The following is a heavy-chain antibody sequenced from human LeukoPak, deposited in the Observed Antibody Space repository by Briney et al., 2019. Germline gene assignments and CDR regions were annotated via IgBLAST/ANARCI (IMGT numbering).Heavy chain of an antibody. CDR2: IYHSGST. CDR3: AKHSLIRGYSYGPQNAFDI. V-gene: IGHV4-38-2*02. CDR1: GYSISSGYY. D-gene: IGHD5-18*01. Sequence: SETLSLTCTVSGYSISSGYYWGWIRPPPGKGLEWIGIIYHSGSTYFNPSLKSRVTISVDTSKNQFSLKLSSVTAADTAVYYCAKHSLIRGYSYGPQNAFDIWGQGTMVTVSS. J-gene: IGHJ3*02.